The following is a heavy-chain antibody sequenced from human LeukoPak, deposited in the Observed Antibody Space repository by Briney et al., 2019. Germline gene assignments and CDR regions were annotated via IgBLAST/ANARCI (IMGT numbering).Heavy chain of an antibody. V-gene: IGHV3-53*01. D-gene: IGHD6-13*01. Sequence: GGSLRLSCAASGLTVSSNYMSWVRQAPGKGLEWVSVIYSGGSTYYADSVKGRFTISRDNSKNTLYLQMNSLRAEDTAVYYCARDDIAAAGPDYWGQGTLVTVSS. CDR1: GLTVSSNY. CDR3: ARDDIAAAGPDY. J-gene: IGHJ4*02. CDR2: IYSGGST.